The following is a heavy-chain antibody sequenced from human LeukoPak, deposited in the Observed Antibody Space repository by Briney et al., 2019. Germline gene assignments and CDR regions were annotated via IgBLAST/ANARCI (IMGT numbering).Heavy chain of an antibody. CDR2: LSYGGTNK. CDR3: ARGLYTNGWYHFDY. V-gene: IGHV3-33*05. J-gene: IGHJ4*02. CDR1: GLTFSGSG. D-gene: IGHD6-19*01. Sequence: GGSLRLSCAASGLTFSGSGIHWVRQAPGKGLEWVAFLSYGGTNKFYADSVKGRFTISGDSSKNTLYLQMNTLRADDTAVYYCARGLYTNGWYHFDYWGQGTLVTVSS.